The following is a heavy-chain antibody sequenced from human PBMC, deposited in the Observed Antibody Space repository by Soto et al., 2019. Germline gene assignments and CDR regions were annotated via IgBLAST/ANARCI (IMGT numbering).Heavy chain of an antibody. V-gene: IGHV3-33*01. Sequence: QVPLVESGGCVVQPGRSLRLSCAASGFTFSSYGMHWVRQAPGKGLEWVAVVWYDVSNKYYADCVKGRFTIPRDNSKNTLYLQMNSLRAEDTAVYYCARVDSSSCYLYYYYAMDYWGQGTTVTVSS. CDR1: GFTFSSYG. D-gene: IGHD6-13*01. J-gene: IGHJ6*02. CDR3: ARVDSSSCYLYYYYAMDY. CDR2: VWYDVSNK.